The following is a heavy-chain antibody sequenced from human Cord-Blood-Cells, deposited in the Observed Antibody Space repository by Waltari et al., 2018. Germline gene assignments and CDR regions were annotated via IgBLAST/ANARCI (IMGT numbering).Heavy chain of an antibody. CDR1: GGTFSSYA. D-gene: IGHD1-26*01. CDR2: IIPICGTA. Sequence: QVQLVQSGAEVKKPGSSVKVSCKASGGTFSSYAISRVRQAPGPGLEWMGGIIPICGTANYAQKVQGRVTITADESTSTAYMELSSLRSEDTAVYYCARDRRPRSPDSGSYSYWYFDLWGRGTLVTVSS. V-gene: IGHV1-69*01. CDR3: ARDRRPRSPDSGSYSYWYFDL. J-gene: IGHJ2*01.